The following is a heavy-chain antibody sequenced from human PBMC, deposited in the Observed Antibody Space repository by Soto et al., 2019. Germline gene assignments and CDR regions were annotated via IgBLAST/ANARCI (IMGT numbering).Heavy chain of an antibody. V-gene: IGHV4-30-4*01. J-gene: IGHJ4*02. D-gene: IGHD3-22*01. CDR2: IYYSGST. CDR1: GGSISSGDYY. CDR3: ARLYYYDSSGYPLLDY. Sequence: QVQLQESGPGLVKPSQTLSLTCTVSGGSISSGDYYWSWIRQPPGKGLEWIGYIYYSGSTYYNPSLKSRVTISVDTSKNEFSLKLSSVTAADTAVYYCARLYYYDSSGYPLLDYWGQGTLVTVSS.